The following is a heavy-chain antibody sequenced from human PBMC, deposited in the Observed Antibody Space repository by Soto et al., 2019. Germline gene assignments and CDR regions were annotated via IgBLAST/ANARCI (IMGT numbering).Heavy chain of an antibody. J-gene: IGHJ5*02. CDR2: ISSSSSYT. D-gene: IGHD1-26*01. CDR3: ARFRLVGATENWFDP. V-gene: IGHV3-11*05. CDR1: GFTFSDYY. Sequence: QVQLVESGGGLVKPGGSLRLSCAASGFTFSDYYMSWIRQAPGKGLEWVSYISSSSSYTNYADSVKGLFTISRDNAKNSLYLQMNSLRAEDTAVYYCARFRLVGATENWFDPWGQGTLVTVSS.